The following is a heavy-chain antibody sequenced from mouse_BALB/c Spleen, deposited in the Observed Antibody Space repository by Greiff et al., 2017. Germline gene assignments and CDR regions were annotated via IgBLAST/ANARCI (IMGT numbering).Heavy chain of an antibody. CDR3: ARSDYYGRGFDY. CDR1: GYTFTDYA. CDR2: ISTYYGDA. Sequence: QVQLQQSGAELVRPGVSVKISCKGSGYTFTDYAMHWVKQSHAKSLEWIGVISTYYGDASYNQTFKGKATMTVDKSSSTAYMELARLTSEDSAIYYCARSDYYGRGFDYWGQGTTLTVSS. D-gene: IGHD1-1*01. J-gene: IGHJ2*01. V-gene: IGHV1S137*01.